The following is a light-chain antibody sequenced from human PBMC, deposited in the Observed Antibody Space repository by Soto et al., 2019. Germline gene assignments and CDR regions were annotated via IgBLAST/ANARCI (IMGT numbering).Light chain of an antibody. J-gene: IGKJ1*01. Sequence: DIPMTPDPSSLSASVGDRVTITCRASQAIRNDLGWYQQKPAKAPKRLIYAASSLQSGVPSRFSGSGSGTEFTLTISSLQPDDFATYYCQHYNSYSEAFGQGTKVDIK. V-gene: IGKV1-17*01. CDR3: QHYNSYSEA. CDR2: AAS. CDR1: QAIRND.